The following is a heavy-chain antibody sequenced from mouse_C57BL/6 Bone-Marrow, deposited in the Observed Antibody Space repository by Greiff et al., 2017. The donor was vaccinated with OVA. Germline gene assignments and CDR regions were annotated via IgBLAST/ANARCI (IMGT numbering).Heavy chain of an antibody. V-gene: IGHV2-6*01. J-gene: IGHJ3*01. D-gene: IGHD2-5*01. CDR3: ASEGYSNSGDWFAY. CDR2: IWGVGST. CDR1: GFSLTSYG. Sequence: VMLVESGPGLVAPSQSLSITCTVSGFSLTSYGVDWVRQSPGKGLEWLGVIWGVGSTNYKSALKSRLSISKDNSKSQVFLKMNSLQTDDTAMYYCASEGYSNSGDWFAYWGQGTLVTVSA.